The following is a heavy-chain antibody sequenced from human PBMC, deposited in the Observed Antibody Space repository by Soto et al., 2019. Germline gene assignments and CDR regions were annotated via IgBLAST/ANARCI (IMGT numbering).Heavy chain of an antibody. CDR1: GYTFTSYD. CDR3: AREKYGGYFDY. V-gene: IGHV1-8*01. J-gene: IGHJ4*02. Sequence: QVQLVQSGAEVKKPGASVKVSCKASGYTFTSYDINWVRQATGQGLEWMGWMNRNSGNTGYAQKFQGRVTMTRNTSISTDYKELSSLRTEDTAGYYYAREKYGGYFDYWGQGTLGTVSS. CDR2: MNRNSGNT. D-gene: IGHD2-15*01.